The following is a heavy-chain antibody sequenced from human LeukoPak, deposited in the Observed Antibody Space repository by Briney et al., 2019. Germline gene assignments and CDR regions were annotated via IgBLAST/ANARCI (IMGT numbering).Heavy chain of an antibody. D-gene: IGHD2-2*01. Sequence: SETLSLTCAVYGGSFSGYYWSWIRQPPGKGLEWIGEINHSGSTNYNPSLKSRVTISVDTSTNQFSLKLSSVTAADTAVYYCASNVVPAAIPAYGMDVWGQGTTVTVSS. CDR2: INHSGST. J-gene: IGHJ6*02. CDR3: ASNVVPAAIPAYGMDV. CDR1: GGSFSGYY. V-gene: IGHV4-34*01.